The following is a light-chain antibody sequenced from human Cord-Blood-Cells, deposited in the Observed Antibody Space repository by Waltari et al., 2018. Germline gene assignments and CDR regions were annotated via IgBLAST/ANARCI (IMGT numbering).Light chain of an antibody. Sequence: DIQMTQSPSSLSASVGDRVTTTCQASQDISNYLNWYQQKPGKAPKLLIYDASNLETGVPSRFSGSGSGTDFTLTISSLQPEDIATYYCQQYDNRPYTFGQGTKLEIK. J-gene: IGKJ2*01. CDR1: QDISNY. CDR3: QQYDNRPYT. V-gene: IGKV1-33*01. CDR2: DAS.